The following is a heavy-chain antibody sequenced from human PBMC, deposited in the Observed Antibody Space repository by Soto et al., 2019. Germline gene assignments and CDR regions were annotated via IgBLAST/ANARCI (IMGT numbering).Heavy chain of an antibody. V-gene: IGHV3-30*03. J-gene: IGHJ3*02. CDR1: GYTFTSYG. CDR3: AATTVGAFDI. D-gene: IGHD4-17*01. Sequence: QVQLVQSGAEVKKPGASVKVSCKASGYTFTSYGISWVRQAPGQGLEWVAVISYDGSNKYYADSVKGRFTISRDNSKNTLYLQMNSLRAEDTAVYYCAATTVGAFDIWGQGTMVTVSS. CDR2: ISYDGSNK.